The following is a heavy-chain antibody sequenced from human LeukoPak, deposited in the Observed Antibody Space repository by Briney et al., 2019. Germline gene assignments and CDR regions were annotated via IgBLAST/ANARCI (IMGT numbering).Heavy chain of an antibody. D-gene: IGHD5-24*01. CDR1: GGSTSSYY. J-gene: IGHJ4*02. CDR2: IYDSGSS. Sequence: SETPSLTCTVSGGSTSSYYWSWIRQPPGKGLEWIGSIYDSGSSFDNPALKSRVTISVDTSKNQFSLQLSPVTAADTAVYYCARHRSGWLQSSFDYWGQGTLVTVSS. CDR3: ARHRSGWLQSSFDY. V-gene: IGHV4-59*05.